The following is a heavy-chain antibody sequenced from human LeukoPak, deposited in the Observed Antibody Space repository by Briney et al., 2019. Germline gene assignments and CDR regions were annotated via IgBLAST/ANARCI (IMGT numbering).Heavy chain of an antibody. CDR2: IYRRGST. J-gene: IGHJ5*01. CDR3: ATDGMVRGPDAWFDS. Sequence: SETLSLTCNVSGASISSGRYYWSWVRQPAGKGLEWIGRIYRRGSTNYTPSLKSRVTMSVDTSKNQFSLKLSSVTAADTAVYYCATDGMVRGPDAWFDSWGQGTRVTVSS. V-gene: IGHV4-61*02. D-gene: IGHD3-10*01. CDR1: GASISSGRYY.